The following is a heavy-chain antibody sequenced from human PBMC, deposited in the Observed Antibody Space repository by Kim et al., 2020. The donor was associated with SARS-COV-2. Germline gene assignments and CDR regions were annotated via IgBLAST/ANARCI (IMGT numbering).Heavy chain of an antibody. V-gene: IGHV4-59*13. D-gene: IGHD6-13*01. Sequence: SETLSLTCTVSGGSISSYYWSWIRQPPGKGLEWIGYIYYSGSTNYNPSLKSRVTISVDTSKNQFSLKLSSVTAADTAVYYCARVAAAGAHFDYWGQGTLVTVSS. J-gene: IGHJ4*02. CDR1: GGSISSYY. CDR3: ARVAAAGAHFDY. CDR2: IYYSGST.